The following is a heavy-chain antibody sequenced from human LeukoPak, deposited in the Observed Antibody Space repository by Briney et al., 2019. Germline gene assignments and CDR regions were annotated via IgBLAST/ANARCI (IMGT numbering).Heavy chain of an antibody. J-gene: IGHJ5*02. V-gene: IGHV1-8*03. Sequence: ASVKVSCKASGYTFTSYDINWVRQATGQGLEWMGWMNPNSGNTGYAQKFQGRVTITRNTSISTAYMELSSLRPEDTAVYYCARSDTAMVEEFDPWGQGTLVTVSS. CDR1: GYTFTSYD. CDR3: ARSDTAMVEEFDP. D-gene: IGHD5-18*01. CDR2: MNPNSGNT.